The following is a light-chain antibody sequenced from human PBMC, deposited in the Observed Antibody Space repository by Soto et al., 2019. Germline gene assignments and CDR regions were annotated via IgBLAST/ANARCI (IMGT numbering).Light chain of an antibody. Sequence: EIVLTQSPATLSLSPGERATLSCRASQSVSSYLAWYQQKPGQAPRLLIYDASNRATGIPARFSGSGSGTXXXXXXXXXXXXXXAVYYCQQRSNWPPNTFGQXXKLEIX. V-gene: IGKV3-11*01. J-gene: IGKJ2*01. CDR3: QQRSNWPPNT. CDR2: DAS. CDR1: QSVSSY.